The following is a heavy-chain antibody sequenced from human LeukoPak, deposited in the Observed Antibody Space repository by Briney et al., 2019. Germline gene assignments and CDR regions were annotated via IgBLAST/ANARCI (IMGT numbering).Heavy chain of an antibody. CDR2: IIPIFGTA. V-gene: IGHV1-69*13. D-gene: IGHD3-10*01. CDR3: ARGWGNYYGSGSYFDY. Sequence: SVKVSCKASGGTFSSYAISWVRQAPGQGLEWMGGIIPIFGTANYAQKFQGRVTITADESTSTAHMELSSLRSEDTAVYYCARGWGNYYGSGSYFDYWGQGTLVTVSS. CDR1: GGTFSSYA. J-gene: IGHJ4*02.